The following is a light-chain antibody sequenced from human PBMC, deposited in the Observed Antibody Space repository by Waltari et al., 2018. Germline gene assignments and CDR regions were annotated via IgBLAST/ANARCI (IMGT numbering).Light chain of an antibody. CDR1: QSGSSSY. Sequence: EIVLTQSPGTLSLSPGARATLSCRASQSGSSSYLAWYQQKPGQAPRLLIYGASSRATGIPDRFSGSGSGTDFTLTISRLEPEDFAVYYCQQYGSSPLTFGGGTKVEIK. V-gene: IGKV3-20*01. J-gene: IGKJ4*01. CDR2: GAS. CDR3: QQYGSSPLT.